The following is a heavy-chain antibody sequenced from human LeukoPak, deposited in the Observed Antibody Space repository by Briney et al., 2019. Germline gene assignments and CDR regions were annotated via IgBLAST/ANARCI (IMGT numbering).Heavy chain of an antibody. CDR1: GFTFSSYG. J-gene: IGHJ4*02. V-gene: IGHV3-30*18. D-gene: IGHD3-10*01. Sequence: PRGSLRLSCAASGFTFSSYGMHWVRQAPGKGPEWVAVISYDGSDKYYADSVKGRFTISRDNSRNTLYLQMNSLRAEDTAVYYCAKDRGLWFGELYRHPDYWGQGTLVTVSS. CDR2: ISYDGSDK. CDR3: AKDRGLWFGELYRHPDY.